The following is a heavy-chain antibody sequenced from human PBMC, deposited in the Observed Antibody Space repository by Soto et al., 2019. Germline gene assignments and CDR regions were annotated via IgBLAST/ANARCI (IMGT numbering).Heavy chain of an antibody. Sequence: QVQLVQSGAEVKKPGSSVKVSCKASGGTFSSYAISWVRQAPGQGLEWMGGIIPIFGTANYAQKFQGRVTNTADESTSTAYMELSSLRSEDTAVYYCARAGCSSTSCYTYYYYGMDVWGQGTTVTVSS. J-gene: IGHJ6*02. CDR1: GGTFSSYA. CDR3: ARAGCSSTSCYTYYYYGMDV. V-gene: IGHV1-69*01. D-gene: IGHD2-2*02. CDR2: IIPIFGTA.